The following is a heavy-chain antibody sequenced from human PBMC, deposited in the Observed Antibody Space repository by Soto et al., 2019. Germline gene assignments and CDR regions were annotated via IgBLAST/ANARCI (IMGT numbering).Heavy chain of an antibody. CDR3: ARDNRGPYYYYGMDV. Sequence: QLQLQESGSGLVKPSQTLSLTCAVSGGSISSGGYSWSWIRQPPGKGLEWIGYIYHSGSTYYNPSLKSRVPIXXAXSXXQFSLKLSSVTAADTAVYYCARDNRGPYYYYGMDVWGQGTTVTVSS. J-gene: IGHJ6*02. D-gene: IGHD3-10*01. CDR2: IYHSGST. V-gene: IGHV4-30-2*01. CDR1: GGSISSGGYS.